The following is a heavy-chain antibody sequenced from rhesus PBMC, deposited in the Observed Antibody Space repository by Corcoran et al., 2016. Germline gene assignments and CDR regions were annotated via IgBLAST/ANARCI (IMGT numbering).Heavy chain of an antibody. J-gene: IGHJ4*01. CDR3: ARDGSNYLLFDY. Sequence: QVQLRESGPAVVEPSETLSLTCAVSGGSISSPTWLSWIRQSPGKGLEWIGAIDGRRGSTEYNPSIKSRVTMSKDTSNNQFARKLRSVTAADTAVYYCARDGSNYLLFDYWGQGVLVTVSS. CDR1: GGSISSPTW. CDR2: IDGRRGST. D-gene: IGHD2-2*01. V-gene: IGHV4-93*01.